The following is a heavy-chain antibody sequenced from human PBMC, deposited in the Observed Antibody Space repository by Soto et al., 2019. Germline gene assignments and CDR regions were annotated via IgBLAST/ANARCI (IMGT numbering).Heavy chain of an antibody. D-gene: IGHD3-9*01. V-gene: IGHV4-39*01. CDR3: ARLEGLATISYYFDY. J-gene: IGHJ4*02. CDR1: GDSINSDNYY. Sequence: QLQLQESGPGLVKPSETLSLTCSVSGDSINSDNYYWGWIRQPPGKGLEWIGSVYYRGNTYNNPCIKTRVTISLDKSKSQFSLKLNSVTAADSAVYFSARLEGLATISYYFDYWGQGTLVTVSS. CDR2: VYYRGNT.